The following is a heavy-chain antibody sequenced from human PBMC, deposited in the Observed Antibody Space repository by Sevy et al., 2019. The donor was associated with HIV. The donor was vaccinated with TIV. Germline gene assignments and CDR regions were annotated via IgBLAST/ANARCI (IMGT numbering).Heavy chain of an antibody. CDR2: ISALNGDT. D-gene: IGHD2-15*01. CDR1: GYTFTSFR. Sequence: ASVKVSCEASGYTFTSFRITWVRQAPGQGLEWMGWISALNGDTNYAQKLQGRVTMTTDTSTNTAYMELRSLRSDDTAVYYCARAYFRGGRCYSLAYWGQGTLVTVSS. V-gene: IGHV1-18*01. J-gene: IGHJ4*02. CDR3: ARAYFRGGRCYSLAY.